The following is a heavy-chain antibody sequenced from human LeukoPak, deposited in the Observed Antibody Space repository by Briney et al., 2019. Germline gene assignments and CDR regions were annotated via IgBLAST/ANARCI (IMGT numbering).Heavy chain of an antibody. CDR2: ISYDGSNK. CDR1: GFTFSSYA. Sequence: LSGGSLRLSCAASGFTFSSYAMHWVRQAPGKGLEWVAVISYDGSNKYYADSVKGRFTISRDNSKDTLYLQMNSLRAEDTAVYYCARDGDYYDSSGYYYGWFDPWGQGTLVTVSS. V-gene: IGHV3-30*04. CDR3: ARDGDYYDSSGYYYGWFDP. J-gene: IGHJ5*02. D-gene: IGHD3-22*01.